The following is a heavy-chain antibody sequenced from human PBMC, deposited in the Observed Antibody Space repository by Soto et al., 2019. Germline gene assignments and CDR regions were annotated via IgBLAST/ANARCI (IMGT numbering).Heavy chain of an antibody. CDR3: ARSHYDYVWGSYRYTGYYYYGMDV. D-gene: IGHD3-16*02. CDR1: GFTFSSYD. Sequence: PGGSLRLSCAASGFTFSSYDMHWVRQATGKGLEWVSAIGTAGDTYYPGSVKGRFTISRENAKNSLYLQMNSLRAGDTAVYYCARSHYDYVWGSYRYTGYYYYGMDVWGQGTTVTVSS. V-gene: IGHV3-13*04. CDR2: IGTAGDT. J-gene: IGHJ6*02.